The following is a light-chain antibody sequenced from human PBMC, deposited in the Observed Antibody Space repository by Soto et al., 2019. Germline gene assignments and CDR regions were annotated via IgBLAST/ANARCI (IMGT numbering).Light chain of an antibody. CDR3: TSYTGSSLV. Sequence: QSALTQPASVSGSPGQSIIISCTGTSSDVGNYNYVSWYQQHPGKAPRLMIYDVTNRPSGVSNRFSGSKSGNTASLTISGLQAEDEADYYCTSYTGSSLVFGGGTKLAVL. V-gene: IGLV2-14*03. CDR2: DVT. CDR1: SSDVGNYNY. J-gene: IGLJ2*01.